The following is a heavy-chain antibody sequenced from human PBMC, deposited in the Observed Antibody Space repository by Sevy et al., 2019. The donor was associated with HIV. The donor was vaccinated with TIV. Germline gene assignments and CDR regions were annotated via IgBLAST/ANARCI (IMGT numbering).Heavy chain of an antibody. CDR2: IKSKSDGETT. J-gene: IGHJ5*02. Sequence: GGSLRLSCATSVFTFSNVWRTWVRQAPGKGLEWVGRIKSKSDGETTDYAAPVKDRFTISRDDSKNMLYLEMSSLKSEDTAIYYCTSGFHYGSGSLSSWGQGTLVTVSS. V-gene: IGHV3-15*01. CDR1: VFTFSNVW. CDR3: TSGFHYGSGSLSS. D-gene: IGHD3-10*01.